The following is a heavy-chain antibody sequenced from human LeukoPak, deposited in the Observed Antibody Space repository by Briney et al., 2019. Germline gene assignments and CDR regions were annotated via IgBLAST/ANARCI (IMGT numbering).Heavy chain of an antibody. CDR1: GFTFSSYA. CDR3: AREGMVVAPRYSSCFDY. J-gene: IGHJ4*02. Sequence: PGRSLRLSCAASGFTFSSYAMHWVRQAPGKGLEWVAVISYDGSNKYYADSVKGRFTISRDNSKNTLYLQMNSLRAEDTAVYYCAREGMVVAPRYSSCFDYWGQGTLVTVSS. D-gene: IGHD2-15*01. CDR2: ISYDGSNK. V-gene: IGHV3-30*01.